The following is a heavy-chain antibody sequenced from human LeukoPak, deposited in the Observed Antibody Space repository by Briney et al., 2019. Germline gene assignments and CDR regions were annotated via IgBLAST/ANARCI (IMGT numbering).Heavy chain of an antibody. CDR1: GFTFSSYW. V-gene: IGHV3-7*01. J-gene: IGHJ6*04. D-gene: IGHD3-10*02. Sequence: GGSLRLSCAASGFTFSSYWMTWVRQAPGKGLEWVGNIKGDGSEKYYVDSVKGRFTISRDNAKNSLYLQMNSLRAEDTAVYYCAELGITMIGGVWGKGTTVTVSS. CDR2: IKGDGSEK. CDR3: AELGITMIGGV.